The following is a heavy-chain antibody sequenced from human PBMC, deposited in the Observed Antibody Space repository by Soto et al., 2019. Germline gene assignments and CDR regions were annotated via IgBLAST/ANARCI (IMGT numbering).Heavy chain of an antibody. D-gene: IGHD6-13*01. CDR1: GGTFSSYV. J-gene: IGHJ6*02. V-gene: IGHV1-69*12. CDR2: IIPIFGTA. CDR3: ARDIAAAGTHYYYYGMDV. Sequence: QVQLVQSGAEVKKPGSSVKVSCKASGGTFSSYVISWVRQAPGQGLEWMGGIIPIFGTANYAQKFQGRVTITADESTSTAYMELSSLRSEDTAVYYCARDIAAAGTHYYYYGMDVWGQGTTVTVSS.